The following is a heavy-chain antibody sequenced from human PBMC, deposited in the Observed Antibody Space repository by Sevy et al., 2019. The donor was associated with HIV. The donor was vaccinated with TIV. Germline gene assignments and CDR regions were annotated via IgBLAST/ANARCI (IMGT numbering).Heavy chain of an antibody. Sequence: GGSLRLSCAASGFTFSSYAMSWVRQAPGKGLEWVSAISGRGGSTYYADSVKGRFTISRDNSKNTQYLQMNRLRAEDTAVYYCAKSYYYDSSGYIVGYYWGQGTLVTVSS. CDR2: ISGRGGST. CDR1: GFTFSSYA. D-gene: IGHD3-22*01. J-gene: IGHJ4*02. CDR3: AKSYYYDSSGYIVGYY. V-gene: IGHV3-23*01.